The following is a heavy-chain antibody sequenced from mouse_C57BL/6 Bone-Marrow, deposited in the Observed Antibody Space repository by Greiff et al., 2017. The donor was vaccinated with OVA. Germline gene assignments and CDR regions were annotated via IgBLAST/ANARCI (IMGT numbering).Heavy chain of an antibody. CDR1: GYTFTSYW. CDR3: ARLDGYYEGVYMDY. J-gene: IGHJ4*01. D-gene: IGHD2-3*01. V-gene: IGHV1-53*01. Sequence: QVQLQQSGPELVQPGASVQLSCKASGYTFTSYWMHWAKQRPGQGLEWIGNINPSNGGTNYNEKFKSKATLTVDKSSSTAYMQLSSLTSEDSAVYYCARLDGYYEGVYMDYWGEGTSVTVSS. CDR2: INPSNGGT.